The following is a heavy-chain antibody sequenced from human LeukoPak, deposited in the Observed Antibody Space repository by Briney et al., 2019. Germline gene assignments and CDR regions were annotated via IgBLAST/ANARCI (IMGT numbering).Heavy chain of an antibody. V-gene: IGHV4-61*02. CDR1: GGSISSGSYY. J-gene: IGHJ4*02. CDR3: ARSYYGDFDY. D-gene: IGHD4-17*01. CDR2: IYTSGST. Sequence: ASETLSLTCTVSGGSISSGSYYWSWIRQPAGKGLEWIGRIYTSGSTNHNPSLKSRVTISVDTSKNQFSLKLSSVTAADTAVYYCARSYYGDFDYWGQGTLVTVSS.